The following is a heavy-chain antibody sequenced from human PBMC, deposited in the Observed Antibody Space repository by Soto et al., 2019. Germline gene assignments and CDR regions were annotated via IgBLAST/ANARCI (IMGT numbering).Heavy chain of an antibody. CDR3: ARFRRYYDFWSGRLYFDY. CDR2: IIPIFGTA. Sequence: GASVKVSCKASGGTFSSYAISWVRQAPGQGLEWMGGIIPIFGTANYAQKFQGRVTITADESTSTAYMELSSLRSEDTAVYYCARFRRYYDFWSGRLYFDYWGQGTLVTVSS. V-gene: IGHV1-69*13. CDR1: GGTFSSYA. J-gene: IGHJ4*02. D-gene: IGHD3-3*01.